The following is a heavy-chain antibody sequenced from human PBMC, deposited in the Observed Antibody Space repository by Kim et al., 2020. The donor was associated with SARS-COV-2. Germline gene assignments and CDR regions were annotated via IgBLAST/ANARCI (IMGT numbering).Heavy chain of an antibody. J-gene: IGHJ4*02. V-gene: IGHV4-39*01. Sequence: YPSRKSRATISVDTSKNQFSLKLRSATAADTAVYYCARHHGYSNGTGVDYWGQGTLVTVSS. CDR3: ARHHGYSNGTGVDY. D-gene: IGHD5-18*01.